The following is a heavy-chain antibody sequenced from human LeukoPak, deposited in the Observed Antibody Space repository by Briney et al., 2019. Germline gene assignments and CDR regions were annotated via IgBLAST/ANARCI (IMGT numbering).Heavy chain of an antibody. CDR3: ARRVGSYSPSHFDY. V-gene: IGHV5-51*01. CDR2: IYPGDSDT. J-gene: IGHJ4*02. CDR1: GYSFTSYW. Sequence: GESLKISCKGSGYSFTSYWIGWVRQMPGKGLEWMGIIYPGDSDTRYRPAFQGQVTISADKSISTAYLQWSSLKASDTAMYYCARRVGSYSPSHFDYWGQGTLVAVSS. D-gene: IGHD1-26*01.